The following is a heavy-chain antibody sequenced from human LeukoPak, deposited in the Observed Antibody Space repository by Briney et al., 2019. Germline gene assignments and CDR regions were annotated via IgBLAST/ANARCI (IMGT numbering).Heavy chain of an antibody. CDR1: GFTFSSNY. J-gene: IGHJ4*02. V-gene: IGHV3-53*01. D-gene: IGHD6-19*01. CDR2: IYSGGST. CDR3: ARLGTISSGSLDY. Sequence: GGSLRLSCAASGFTFSSNYMSWVRQAPGKGLEGVSVIYSGGSTYYADSVKGRFTISRDNSKNTLYLQMNSLRAEDTAVYYCARLGTISSGSLDYWGQGTLVTVSS.